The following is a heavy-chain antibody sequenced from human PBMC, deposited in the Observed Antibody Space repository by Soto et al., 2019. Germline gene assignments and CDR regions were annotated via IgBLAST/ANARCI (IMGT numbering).Heavy chain of an antibody. CDR2: LVPVFGTA. D-gene: IGHD3-10*01. CDR3: ARRPGVFDY. CDR1: GGTFSSLA. Sequence: VQLVQSGAEVKKPGSSVKVSCKASGGTFSSLAISWVRQAPGQGLEWMGGLVPVFGTANYAQKFQDRVTITADKSTSTSYMELSSLRSEDTAVYYCARRPGVFDYWGQGTLVTVSS. V-gene: IGHV1-69*06. J-gene: IGHJ4*02.